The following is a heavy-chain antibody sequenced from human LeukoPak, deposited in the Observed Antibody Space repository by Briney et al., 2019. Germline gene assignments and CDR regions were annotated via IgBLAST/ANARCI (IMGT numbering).Heavy chain of an antibody. CDR3: ATVVVVAADAFDI. D-gene: IGHD2-15*01. V-gene: IGHV4-39*01. Sequence: SETLSLTCSVSGGSINSPSYYWGWIRQPPGKGLEWIGSIYYSGSTYYNSSLKSRVTISVDMSKNQFSLKLTSVTAADTAVYYCATVVVVAADAFDIWGQGTMVTVSS. CDR1: GGSINSPSYY. CDR2: IYYSGST. J-gene: IGHJ3*02.